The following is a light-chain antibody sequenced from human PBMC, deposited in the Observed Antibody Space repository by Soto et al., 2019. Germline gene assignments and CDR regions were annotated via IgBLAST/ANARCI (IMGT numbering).Light chain of an antibody. CDR3: QQYNSYSWT. CDR1: QRISSW. CDR2: DAS. J-gene: IGKJ1*01. Sequence: DIQMTQSPSPLSASVGDRVARTCRASQRISSWLAWYQQKPGKAPKLLIYDASSLESGVPSRFSGSGSGTEFTLTISSLQPDDFATYYCQQYNSYSWTFGQGTKVDIK. V-gene: IGKV1-5*01.